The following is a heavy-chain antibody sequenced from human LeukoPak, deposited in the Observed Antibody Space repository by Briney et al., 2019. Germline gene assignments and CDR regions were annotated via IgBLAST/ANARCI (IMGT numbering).Heavy chain of an antibody. CDR3: ATALRSGGFDP. CDR1: GYSFSNYW. J-gene: IGHJ5*02. V-gene: IGHV5-51*01. CDR2: LYPGDSDT. D-gene: IGHD4-17*01. Sequence: GESLKISCKGSGYSFSNYWIAWVRQMPGQGLESMGILYPGDSDTRYSPSFQGQVTISADKSISTAYLQWSSLKASDTAMYYCATALRSGGFDPWGQGTLVTVSS.